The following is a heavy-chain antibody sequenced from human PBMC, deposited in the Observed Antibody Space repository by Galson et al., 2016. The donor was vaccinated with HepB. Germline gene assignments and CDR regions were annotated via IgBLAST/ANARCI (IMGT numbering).Heavy chain of an antibody. CDR2: VIPLFDTA. D-gene: IGHD1-26*01. V-gene: IGHV1-69*06. Sequence: SVKVSCKASGGTFSSFTINWVRQAPGQGLEWMGGVIPLFDTATYAQKFQGRVTITADTSTNTGYMELRSLRSEDTAVYYCATELGGAFDLWGQGTLVTVSS. CDR1: GGTFSSFT. CDR3: ATELGGAFDL. J-gene: IGHJ3*01.